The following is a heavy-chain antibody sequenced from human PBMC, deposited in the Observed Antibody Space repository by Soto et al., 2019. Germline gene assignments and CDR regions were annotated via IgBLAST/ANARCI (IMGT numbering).Heavy chain of an antibody. Sequence: EVQLLESGGGLVQPGGSLRLSCAASGFTFSSYAMSWVRQAPGKGLEWVSDISGSGGSTYYADSVKGRFTISRDNTKNTPYLQMNSLSAEDTAVYYCAQDVLLWFGEFSWGQGTLVTVSS. CDR1: GFTFSSYA. CDR2: ISGSGGST. J-gene: IGHJ4*02. CDR3: AQDVLLWFGEFS. V-gene: IGHV3-23*01. D-gene: IGHD3-10*01.